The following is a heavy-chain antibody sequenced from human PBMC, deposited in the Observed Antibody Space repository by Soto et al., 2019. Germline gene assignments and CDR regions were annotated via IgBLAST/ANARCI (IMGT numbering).Heavy chain of an antibody. D-gene: IGHD3-3*02. J-gene: IGHJ6*03. CDR2: MNPNSGNT. Sequence: ASVKVSCKASGYTFTGHDINWLRQATGQGLEWMGWMNPNSGNTGYAQKFQGRVTMTRNTSISTAYMELSSLRSEDTAVYYCARGLALSYYYYYMDVWGKGTTLTVSS. CDR1: GYTFTGHD. V-gene: IGHV1-8*01. CDR3: ARGLALSYYYYYMDV.